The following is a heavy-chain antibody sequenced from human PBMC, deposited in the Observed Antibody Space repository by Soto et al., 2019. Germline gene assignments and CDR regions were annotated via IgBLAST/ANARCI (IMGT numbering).Heavy chain of an antibody. J-gene: IGHJ6*02. CDR3: ARARAAAGPHYYHYYGMDV. V-gene: IGHV1-2*02. Sequence: ASVEVSCKXSGYTFTGYYMHWVRQAPGQGLEWMGWINPNSGGTNYAQKFQGRVTMTRDTSISTAYMELSRLRSDDTAVYYCARARAAAGPHYYHYYGMDVWGQGTTVTVSS. CDR2: INPNSGGT. CDR1: GYTFTGYY. D-gene: IGHD6-13*01.